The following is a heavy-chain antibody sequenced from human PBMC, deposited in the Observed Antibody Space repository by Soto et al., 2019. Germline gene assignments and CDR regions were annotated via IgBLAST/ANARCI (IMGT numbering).Heavy chain of an antibody. CDR2: IWYDGSNK. D-gene: IGHD3-10*01. Sequence: GGSLRLSCAASGFTFSSYGMHWVRQAPGKGLEWVAVIWYDGSNKYYADSVTGRFTISRDNSKNTLYLQMNSLRAEDTAVYYGAREGYYGSRSNVYYGMDVWGQGTTVTVSS. CDR3: AREGYYGSRSNVYYGMDV. CDR1: GFTFSSYG. J-gene: IGHJ6*02. V-gene: IGHV3-33*01.